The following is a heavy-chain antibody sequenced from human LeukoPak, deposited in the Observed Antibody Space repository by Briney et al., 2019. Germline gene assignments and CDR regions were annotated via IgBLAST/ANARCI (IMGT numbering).Heavy chain of an antibody. CDR1: GFTFSSYW. J-gene: IGHJ4*02. D-gene: IGHD3-3*01. CDR2: ITSDGSST. CDR3: ARDTI. Sequence: GGSLRLSCTASGFTFSSYWMHWVRQAPGKGLVWVSRITSDGSSTSHADSVKGRFTISRDNAKNSLYLQMNSLRAEDTAVYYCARDTIWGQGTLVTVSS. V-gene: IGHV3-74*01.